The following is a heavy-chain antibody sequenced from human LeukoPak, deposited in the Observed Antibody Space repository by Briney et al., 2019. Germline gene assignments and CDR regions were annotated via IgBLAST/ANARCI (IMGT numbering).Heavy chain of an antibody. D-gene: IGHD2-2*01. Sequence: ASVKVSCKASGGTFSSYTISWVRQAPGQGREWMGRIIPILGIANYAQKFQGRVTITADKSTSTAYMELSSLRSEDTAVYYCSTHCSSTSCNAGSFDYWGQGTLVTVSS. CDR2: IIPILGIA. V-gene: IGHV1-69*02. CDR3: STHCSSTSCNAGSFDY. CDR1: GGTFSSYT. J-gene: IGHJ4*02.